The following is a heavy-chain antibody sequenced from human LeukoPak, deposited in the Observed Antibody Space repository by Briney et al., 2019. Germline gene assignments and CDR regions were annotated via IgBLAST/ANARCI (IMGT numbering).Heavy chain of an antibody. V-gene: IGHV3-23*01. CDR2: ISASGDDT. D-gene: IGHD2-21*01. Sequence: GGSLRLSCAVSGFTFRNYAMTWVRQAPGKGLEWVSGISASGDDTYYADSVKGRFTISRDNSKNTLYLQMNSLTAEDTAVYYCAKGKVNHDGALDAWGQGTLVTVSS. CDR3: AKGKVNHDGALDA. J-gene: IGHJ3*01. CDR1: GFTFRNYA.